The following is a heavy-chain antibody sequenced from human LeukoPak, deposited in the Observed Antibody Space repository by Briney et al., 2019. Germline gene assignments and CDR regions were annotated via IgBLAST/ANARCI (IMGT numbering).Heavy chain of an antibody. Sequence: PSETLSLTCTVSGGSISTYFWNWIRQPPGKGLEWIGNIYYSGSTNYNPSLKSRVTISVDTSKNQFSLKLSSVTAADTAVYYCVRAEGYCSGGSCYFYDYWGQGTLVTVSS. V-gene: IGHV4-59*08. CDR3: VRAEGYCSGGSCYFYDY. J-gene: IGHJ4*02. D-gene: IGHD2-15*01. CDR1: GGSISTYF. CDR2: IYYSGST.